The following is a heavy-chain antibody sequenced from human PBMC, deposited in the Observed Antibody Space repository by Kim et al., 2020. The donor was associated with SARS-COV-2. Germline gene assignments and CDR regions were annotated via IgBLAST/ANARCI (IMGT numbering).Heavy chain of an antibody. J-gene: IGHJ4*02. Sequence: TKCADSVKGRLTISRDNSKNTMYVQMNNLRAEDTAVYYCAKGGRGRYADYWGQGTLVTVSS. CDR2: T. V-gene: IGHV3-23*01. D-gene: IGHD1-26*01. CDR3: AKGGRGRYADY.